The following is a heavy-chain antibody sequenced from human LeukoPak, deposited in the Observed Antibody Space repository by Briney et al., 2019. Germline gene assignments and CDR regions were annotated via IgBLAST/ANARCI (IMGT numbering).Heavy chain of an antibody. CDR1: GGTFSSYA. CDR2: IIPIFGTA. V-gene: IGHV1-69*13. Sequence: ASVKVSCKASGGTFSSYAISWVRQAPGQGLEWMGGIIPIFGTANYAQKFRGRVTITADESTSTAYMELSSLRSEDTAVYYCARQGGPQTNDAFDIWGQGTMVTVSS. CDR3: ARQGGPQTNDAFDI. J-gene: IGHJ3*02. D-gene: IGHD2-15*01.